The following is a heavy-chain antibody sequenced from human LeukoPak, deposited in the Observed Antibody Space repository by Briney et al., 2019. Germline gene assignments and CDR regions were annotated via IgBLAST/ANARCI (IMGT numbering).Heavy chain of an antibody. J-gene: IGHJ5*02. V-gene: IGHV4-59*11. CDR2: IYYSGST. Sequence: SETLSLTCTVSGGSISSHYWSWIRQPPGKGLEWIGYIYYSGSTNYNPPLKSRVTISVDTSKNQFSLKLSSVTAADTAVYYCAREPYYDFWSGYYPERYWFDPWGQGTLVTVSS. CDR1: GGSISSHY. CDR3: AREPYYDFWSGYYPERYWFDP. D-gene: IGHD3-3*01.